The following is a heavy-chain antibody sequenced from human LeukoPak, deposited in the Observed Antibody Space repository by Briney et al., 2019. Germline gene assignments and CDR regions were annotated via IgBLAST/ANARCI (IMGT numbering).Heavy chain of an antibody. CDR2: IYYSGST. D-gene: IGHD5-18*01. Sequence: SETLSLTCTVSGGSISSSSYYWGWIRQPPGKGLEWIGSIYYSGSTYYNPSLKSRVTISVDTSKNQFSLKLSSVTAADTAVYYCAREVDTAHDFDYWGQGTLVTVSS. V-gene: IGHV4-39*07. CDR3: AREVDTAHDFDY. J-gene: IGHJ4*02. CDR1: GGSISSSSYY.